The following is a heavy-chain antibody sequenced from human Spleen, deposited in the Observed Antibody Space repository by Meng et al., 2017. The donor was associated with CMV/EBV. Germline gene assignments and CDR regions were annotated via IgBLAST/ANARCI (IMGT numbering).Heavy chain of an antibody. V-gene: IGHV4-39*07. Sequence: ESLKISCTVSGGSISSTSYYWGWIRQPPGKGLEWMGSIHYSGRTYYNPSLKSRITISIDTSKNQFSLKLNSVTAADTAVYYCARIVDYYYYGLDVWGQGTTVTVSS. J-gene: IGHJ6*02. CDR1: GGSISSTSYY. CDR3: ARIVDYYYYGLDV. D-gene: IGHD2-15*01. CDR2: IHYSGRT.